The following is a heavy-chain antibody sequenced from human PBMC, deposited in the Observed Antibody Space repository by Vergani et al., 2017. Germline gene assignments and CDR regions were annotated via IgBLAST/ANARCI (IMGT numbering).Heavy chain of an antibody. D-gene: IGHD2-15*01. CDR2: INHSGST. J-gene: IGHJ4*02. CDR3: ARERYCSGGSCYWGGVDY. CDR1: GGSFSGYY. V-gene: IGHV4-34*01. Sequence: QVQLQQWGAGLLKPSETLSLTCAVYGGSFSGYYWSWIRQPPGQGLEWIGEINHSGSTNYNPSLKSRVTMSVNTSKSTFSLKLSSVTAADTAVYYCARERYCSGGSCYWGGVDYWGQGTLVTVSS.